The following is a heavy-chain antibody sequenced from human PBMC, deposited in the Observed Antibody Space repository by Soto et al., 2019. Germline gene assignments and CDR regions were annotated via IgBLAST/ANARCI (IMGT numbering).Heavy chain of an antibody. CDR3: AREDSSGSKFDY. Sequence: PSETLSLTCPVSGGSISSGGYYWSWIRQHPGKGLEWIGYIYYSGSTYYNPSLKSRVTISVDTSKNQFSLKLSSVTAADTAVYYCAREDSSGSKFDYWGQGTLVTVSS. J-gene: IGHJ4*02. D-gene: IGHD3-22*01. CDR1: GGSISSGGYY. V-gene: IGHV4-31*03. CDR2: IYYSGST.